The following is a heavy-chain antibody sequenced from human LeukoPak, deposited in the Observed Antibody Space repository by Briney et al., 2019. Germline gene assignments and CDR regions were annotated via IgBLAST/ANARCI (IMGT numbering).Heavy chain of an antibody. J-gene: IGHJ4*02. Sequence: GGSLRLSCAASGVTLSSYAMSCVRQAPGKGLECVSGISGSGGSTYYADSVKGRFTSSRDSSKNTLYLQMNSLRAGDAAVYYCAKAPVTTCSGAYCYPFDYWSQGTLATVSS. CDR3: AKAPVTTCSGAYCYPFDY. V-gene: IGHV3-23*01. D-gene: IGHD2-15*01. CDR2: ISGSGGST. CDR1: GVTLSSYA.